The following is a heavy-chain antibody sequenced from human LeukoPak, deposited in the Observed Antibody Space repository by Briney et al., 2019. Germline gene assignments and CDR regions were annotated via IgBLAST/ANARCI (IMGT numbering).Heavy chain of an antibody. CDR3: ARVSSWGFDY. CDR2: INHSGST. Sequence: SETLSLTCTVYGGSFSGYYWSWIRQPPGKGLEWIGEINHSGSTNYSPSLKSRVTISVDTSKNHFPLKLTSVTAADTAVYYCARVSSWGFDYWGQGTLVTVSS. D-gene: IGHD6-13*01. CDR1: GGSFSGYY. V-gene: IGHV4-34*01. J-gene: IGHJ4*02.